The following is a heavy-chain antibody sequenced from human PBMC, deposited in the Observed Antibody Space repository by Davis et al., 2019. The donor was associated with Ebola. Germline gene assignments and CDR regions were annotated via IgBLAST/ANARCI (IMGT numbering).Heavy chain of an antibody. CDR2: IIPFSLTS. D-gene: IGHD5-18*01. Sequence: AASVKVSCKASGGTFSKYAISWVRQAPGQGLEWMGGIIPFSLTSNYAQKFQGRVTITADESTNTAYMELSSLRSEDTAVYYCARDNSPHYYYGMDVWGQGTTVTVSS. J-gene: IGHJ6*02. V-gene: IGHV1-69*13. CDR1: GGTFSKYA. CDR3: ARDNSPHYYYGMDV.